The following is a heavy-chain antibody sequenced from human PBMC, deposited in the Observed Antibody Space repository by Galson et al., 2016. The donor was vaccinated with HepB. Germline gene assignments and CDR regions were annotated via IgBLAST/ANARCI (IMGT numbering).Heavy chain of an antibody. V-gene: IGHV3-23*01. J-gene: IGHJ4*02. CDR2: MSDSDDI. Sequence: SLRLSCAASGFTFSSYAMAWVRQAPGKGLEWVSGMSDSDDIYYSPTVKGRFTISRDNSKNTVFLQLTSLRAEDTAVYYCAKDKRGHCSAWYWYFYYWGPGTLGSVSS. CDR3: AKDKRGHCSAWYWYFYY. D-gene: IGHD6-13*01. CDR1: GFTFSSYA.